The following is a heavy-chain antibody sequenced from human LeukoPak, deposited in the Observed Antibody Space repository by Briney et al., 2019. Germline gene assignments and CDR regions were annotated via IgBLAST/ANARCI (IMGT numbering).Heavy chain of an antibody. CDR1: GGSFSGYY. V-gene: IGHV4-34*01. CDR2: INHSGST. D-gene: IGHD3-10*01. Sequence: SETLSLTCAVYGGSFSGYYWSWIRQPPGKGLEWIGEINHSGSTNYNPSLKSGVTISVDTSKTQFSLKLSSVTAADTAVYYCARGQPPMVRGVIMPHYYMDVWGKGTTVTVSS. J-gene: IGHJ6*03. CDR3: ARGQPPMVRGVIMPHYYMDV.